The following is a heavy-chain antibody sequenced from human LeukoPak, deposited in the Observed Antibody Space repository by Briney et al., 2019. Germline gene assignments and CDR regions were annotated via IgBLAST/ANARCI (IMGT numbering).Heavy chain of an antibody. CDR3: ASGAFKGIRDY. Sequence: GGSLRLSCAASGFTFSSYSMNWVRQAPGKGLEWVSSISSSSSHIYYADSVKGRFTISRDNAKNSLYLQMNSLRAEDTAVYYCASGAFKGIRDYWGQGTLVTVSS. CDR1: GFTFSSYS. CDR2: ISSSSSHI. V-gene: IGHV3-21*01. J-gene: IGHJ4*02. D-gene: IGHD3-10*01.